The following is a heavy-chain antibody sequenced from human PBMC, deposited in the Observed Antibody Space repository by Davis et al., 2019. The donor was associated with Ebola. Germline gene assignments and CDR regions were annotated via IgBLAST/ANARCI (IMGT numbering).Heavy chain of an antibody. CDR2: ISYDGSNK. CDR1: GYTFTSYY. J-gene: IGHJ4*02. V-gene: IGHV3-30-3*01. CDR3: ARWREWELLNY. Sequence: SCKASGYTFTSYYMHWVRQAPGKGLEWVAVISYDGSNKYYADSVKGRFTISRDNSKNTLYLQMNSLRAEDTAVYYCARWREWELLNYWGQGTLVTVSS. D-gene: IGHD1-26*01.